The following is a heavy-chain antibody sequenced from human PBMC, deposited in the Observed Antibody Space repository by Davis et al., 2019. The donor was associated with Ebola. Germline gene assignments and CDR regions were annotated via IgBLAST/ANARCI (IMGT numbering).Heavy chain of an antibody. V-gene: IGHV1-18*01. CDR1: GYTFTSYG. D-gene: IGHD6-13*01. CDR2: TSAYNGNT. Sequence: ASVQLSCKASGYTFTSYGISWVRQAPGQGLEWMGWTSAYNGNTNYAQKLQGRVTMTTDTSTSTAYMELRSLRSDETAVYYCARGDPIAEFDYWGQGTLVTVSS. J-gene: IGHJ4*02. CDR3: ARGDPIAEFDY.